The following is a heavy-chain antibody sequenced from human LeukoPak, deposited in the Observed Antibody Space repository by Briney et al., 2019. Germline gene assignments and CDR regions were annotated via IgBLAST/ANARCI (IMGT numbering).Heavy chain of an antibody. Sequence: ASVKVSCKASGYTFTSYDINWVRQATGQGLEWMGWMNPNSGNTGYAQKFQGRVTMTRNSSITTAYMELSSLRSEDTAVCYCARRHGRCSDGSCYYPDYWGQGTLVTVSS. J-gene: IGHJ4*02. CDR1: GYTFTSYD. CDR3: ARRHGRCSDGSCYYPDY. CDR2: MNPNSGNT. V-gene: IGHV1-8*01. D-gene: IGHD2-15*01.